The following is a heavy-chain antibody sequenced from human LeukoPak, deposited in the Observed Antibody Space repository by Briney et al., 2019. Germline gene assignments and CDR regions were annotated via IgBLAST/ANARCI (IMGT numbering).Heavy chain of an antibody. J-gene: IGHJ4*02. CDR2: ISGSITK. V-gene: IGHV3-23*01. CDR3: AKDVHSDGWRPSDY. D-gene: IGHD5-24*01. CDR1: GFTFSTYA. Sequence: PGGSLRLSCVASGFTFSTYAMTWVRQGPGKGLEWVSSISGSITKYYTDSVKGRFTISRDNSKNTLYLEMNSLRDEDTAVYYCAKDVHSDGWRPSDYWGQGTLVTVSS.